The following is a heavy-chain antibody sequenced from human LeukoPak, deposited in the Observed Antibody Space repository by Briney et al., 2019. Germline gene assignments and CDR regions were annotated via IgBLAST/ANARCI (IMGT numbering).Heavy chain of an antibody. J-gene: IGHJ4*02. CDR1: GYSISSDYF. CDR2: IFHSGSV. V-gene: IGHV4-38-2*02. D-gene: IGHD1-26*01. Sequence: PSETLSLTCIVSGYSISSDYFWGLVRQPPGKGLEWIGSIFHSGSVYYNPSLKSRVTISIDTSKNQFSLKLSSVTAADTAVYYCARIRSRKWGFDYWGQGTLVTVSS. CDR3: ARIRSRKWGFDY.